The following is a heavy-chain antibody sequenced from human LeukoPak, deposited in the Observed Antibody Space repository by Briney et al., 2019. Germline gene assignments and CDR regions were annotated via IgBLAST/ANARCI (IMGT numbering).Heavy chain of an antibody. CDR2: ISYDGSNK. J-gene: IGHJ4*02. Sequence: GGSLRLSCAASGFTFSSYGMHWVRQAPGEGLEWVAVISYDGSNKYYADSVKGRFTISRDNSKNTLYLQMNSLRAEDTAVYYCTKDFLDSGGWYYFDYWGQGTLVTVSS. D-gene: IGHD6-19*01. V-gene: IGHV3-30*18. CDR1: GFTFSSYG. CDR3: TKDFLDSGGWYYFDY.